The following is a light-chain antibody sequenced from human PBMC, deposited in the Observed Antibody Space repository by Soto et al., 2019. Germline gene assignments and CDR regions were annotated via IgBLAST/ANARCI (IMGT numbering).Light chain of an antibody. CDR1: QNIDNF. J-gene: IGKJ3*01. CDR2: DAS. CDR3: QQRYTLIT. V-gene: IGKV3-11*01. Sequence: ELVLRQSPATLSMSPGERATLSCRASQNIDNFLVWYQQNPGQAPRLLIYDASKRATGIPARFSGSGSGTDFTLTISILEPEEFAVYYCQQRYTLITFGPGTQVDIK.